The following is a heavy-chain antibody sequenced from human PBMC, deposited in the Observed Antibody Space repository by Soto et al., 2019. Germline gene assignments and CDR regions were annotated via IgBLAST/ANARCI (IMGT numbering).Heavy chain of an antibody. CDR1: GYTFANYW. Sequence: GESLKISCQSSGYTFANYWIVWVRQMPGKGLEWMGIIYPSDSTVKYSPSVQGRVTMSVDKSISTAYLQWSSLKASAATVYYCARGNVANYFEPWGQGTLVTVSS. J-gene: IGHJ5*02. V-gene: IGHV5-51*01. CDR3: ARGNVANYFEP. CDR2: IYPSDSTV. D-gene: IGHD1-7*01.